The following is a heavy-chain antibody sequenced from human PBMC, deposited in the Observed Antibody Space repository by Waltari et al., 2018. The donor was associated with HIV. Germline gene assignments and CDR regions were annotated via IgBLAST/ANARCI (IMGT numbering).Heavy chain of an antibody. D-gene: IGHD6-13*01. V-gene: IGHV6-1*01. Sequence: QVQLRPSGPGLVTPSQTLSPTCSISGDRVPSNSAPWHWIRQSPSRGLEWLGRTYYRSRWYNDFALSVKGRITINPDTSKNQFSLQLNSVTPEDTAVYYCARDPSSSWYYYFDYWGQGILVTVSS. CDR2: TYYRSRWYN. J-gene: IGHJ4*02. CDR3: ARDPSSSWYYYFDY. CDR1: GDRVPSNSAP.